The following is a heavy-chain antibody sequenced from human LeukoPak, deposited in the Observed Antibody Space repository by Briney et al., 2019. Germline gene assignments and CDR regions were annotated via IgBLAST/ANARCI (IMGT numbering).Heavy chain of an antibody. CDR1: GYIFTGYY. D-gene: IGHD3-10*01. Sequence: ASVKVSCKASGYIFTGYYMHWVRQAPGQGLEWMGWINPNSGDTNYAQRFQGRVTMTRDTSISTAYMELSRLRSDDTAVYYCARVPGYYGSSPWGQGTLVTVSS. CDR2: INPNSGDT. J-gene: IGHJ5*02. V-gene: IGHV1-2*02. CDR3: ARVPGYYGSSP.